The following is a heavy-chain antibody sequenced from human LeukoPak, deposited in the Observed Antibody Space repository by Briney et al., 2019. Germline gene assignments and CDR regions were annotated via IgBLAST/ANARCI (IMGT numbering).Heavy chain of an antibody. CDR1: GFTFSGSV. J-gene: IGHJ4*02. Sequence: GGSLRLSCAASGFTFSGSVMHWVRQASGKGLEWVGRIRSKANSYATAYAASVKGRFTISRDDSKNTAYLQMNSLRAEDTAVYYCARRGVLEWLLLTPTTVDYWGQGTLVTVSS. CDR2: IRSKANSYAT. CDR3: ARRGVLEWLLLTPTTVDY. D-gene: IGHD3-3*01. V-gene: IGHV3-73*01.